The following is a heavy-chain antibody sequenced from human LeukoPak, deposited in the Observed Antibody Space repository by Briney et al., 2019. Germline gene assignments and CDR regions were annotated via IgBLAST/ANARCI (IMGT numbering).Heavy chain of an antibody. V-gene: IGHV4-38-2*02. D-gene: IGHD1-26*01. J-gene: IGHJ4*02. CDR3: GRDRSGGYNVDY. CDR2: MYHSGST. CDR1: GYSISSGYY. Sequence: PSETLSLTCAVSGYSISSGYYWGWIRQPPGKGLEWIASMYHSGSTYYNPSLQSRVTLSADTSKNQFSLKMSSVTAADTAVYYCGRDRSGGYNVDYWGQGTLVTVS.